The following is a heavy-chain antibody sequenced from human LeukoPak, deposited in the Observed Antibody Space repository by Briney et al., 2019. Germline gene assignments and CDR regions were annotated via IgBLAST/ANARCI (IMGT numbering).Heavy chain of an antibody. CDR1: GGSISSSSYY. V-gene: IGHV4-39*01. Sequence: PSETLSLTCTVSGGSISSSSYYWGWIRQPPGTGLEWIGSIYYSGSTYYNPSLKSRVTISVDTSKNQFSLKLSSVTAADTAVYYCASRRDYYDSSGYYLGAFDIWGQGTMVTVSS. CDR2: IYYSGST. J-gene: IGHJ3*02. CDR3: ASRRDYYDSSGYYLGAFDI. D-gene: IGHD3-22*01.